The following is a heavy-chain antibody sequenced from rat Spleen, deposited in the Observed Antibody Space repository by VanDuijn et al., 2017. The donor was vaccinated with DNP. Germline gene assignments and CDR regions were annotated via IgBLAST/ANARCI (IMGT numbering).Heavy chain of an antibody. CDR1: GYSITSNY. V-gene: IGHV3-1*01. CDR3: ARPSYYSSYIYVD. J-gene: IGHJ2*01. D-gene: IGHD1-2*01. Sequence: EVQLQESGPGLVKPSQSLSLTCSVTGYSITSNYWGWIRKFPGNKMEWIGHISYSGSTSYNPSLKSRISITRDTSKNQFFLQLNSVTTEDTATYYCARPSYYSSYIYVDWGQGVMVTVSS. CDR2: ISYSGST.